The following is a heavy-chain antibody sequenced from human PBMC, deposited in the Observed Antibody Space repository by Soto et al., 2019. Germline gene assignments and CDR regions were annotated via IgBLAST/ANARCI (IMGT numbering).Heavy chain of an antibody. V-gene: IGHV4-30-4*01. D-gene: IGHD4-4*01. CDR3: ARAPARVDYSPPSFDY. J-gene: IGHJ4*02. CDR2: IYYSGST. CDR1: GGSISSGDYY. Sequence: QVQLQESGPGLVKPSQTLSLTCTVSGGSISSGDYYWSWLRQPPGKGLEWIGYIYYSGSTYYNPSLKSRVTISVDTSKNQFSLKLSSVTAADTAVYYCARAPARVDYSPPSFDYWGQGTLVTVSS.